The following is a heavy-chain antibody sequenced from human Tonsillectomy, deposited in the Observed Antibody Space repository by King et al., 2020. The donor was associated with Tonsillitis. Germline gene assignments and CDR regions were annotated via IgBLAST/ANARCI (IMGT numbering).Heavy chain of an antibody. CDR3: ARIPYCSNGVCRDYYFDY. CDR1: GFTFSNYW. Sequence: VQLVESGGGLVQPGGSLRLSCAASGFTFSNYWMHWVRQAPGKGLVWVSRINSDGSSTSYADSVKGRFTISRGDAKNTLYLQMNSLRVEDTAVYYCARIPYCSNGVCRDYYFDYWGQGTLVTVSS. J-gene: IGHJ4*02. CDR2: INSDGSST. D-gene: IGHD2-8*01. V-gene: IGHV3-74*01.